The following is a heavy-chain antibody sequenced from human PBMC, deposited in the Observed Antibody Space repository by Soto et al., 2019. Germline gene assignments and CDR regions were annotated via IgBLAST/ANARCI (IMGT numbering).Heavy chain of an antibody. D-gene: IGHD6-6*01. CDR2: ISWNSGSI. Sequence: EVQLVESGGGLVQPGRSLRLSCAASGFTFDDYAMHWVRQAPGKGLEWVSGISWNSGSIGYADSVKGRFTISRDNAKNSLYLQMNILRDEAKALYYCAKGGPDSSSRENWFDPFVPGILVTVSS. J-gene: IGHJ5*02. V-gene: IGHV3-9*01. CDR1: GFTFDDYA. CDR3: AKGGPDSSSRENWFDP.